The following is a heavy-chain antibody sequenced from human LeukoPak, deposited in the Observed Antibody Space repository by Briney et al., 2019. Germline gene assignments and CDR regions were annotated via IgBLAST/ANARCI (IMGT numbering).Heavy chain of an antibody. CDR1: GGPISSSRSY. J-gene: IGHJ4*02. CDR3: ARGYCTGGNCYSPPDY. D-gene: IGHD2-15*01. CDR2: IYSSGST. V-gene: IGHV4-39*01. Sequence: SETLSLTCTVSGGPISSSRSYWGWIRQPPGKGLEWIGTIYSSGSTYYSPPLKSRVTISVDTSKNQFSLGLSSVTAADTAVYYCARGYCTGGNCYSPPDYWGQGILVTVSS.